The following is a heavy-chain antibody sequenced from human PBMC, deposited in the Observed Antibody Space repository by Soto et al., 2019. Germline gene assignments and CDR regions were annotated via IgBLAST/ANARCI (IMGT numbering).Heavy chain of an antibody. D-gene: IGHD3-3*01. CDR3: ARDWYGFWSGRYYCSAMDV. V-gene: IGHV6-1*01. J-gene: IGHJ6*02. CDR1: GDSVSNNRAG. CDR2: TYYRSKWYN. Sequence: QVQLQQSGPGLVKPSQTLSLTCAISGDSVSNNRAGWNWIRQSPSNGLEWLGRTYYRSKWYNDYAVSVKTRITINPDTSKNQFSLQLNSVTPEDTALYYSARDWYGFWSGRYYCSAMDVWGQGTTVTVSS.